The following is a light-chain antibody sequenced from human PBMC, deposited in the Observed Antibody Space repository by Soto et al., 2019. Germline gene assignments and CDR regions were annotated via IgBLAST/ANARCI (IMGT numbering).Light chain of an antibody. Sequence: DIQMTQSPSSLSASVGDRVTITCQASQDISNYLNWYQQKPGKAPKLLIYDASNLETGVPSRFSGSGSGTDFTFTISSLQPEDMATYYCQQYDNLPLTFGGGKKVAIK. J-gene: IGKJ4*01. CDR2: DAS. CDR1: QDISNY. CDR3: QQYDNLPLT. V-gene: IGKV1-33*01.